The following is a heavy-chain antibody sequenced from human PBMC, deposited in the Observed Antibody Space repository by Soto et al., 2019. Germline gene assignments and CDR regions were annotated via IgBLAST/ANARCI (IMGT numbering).Heavy chain of an antibody. Sequence: SVKVSCKASGGTFSSYAISWVRQAPGQGLEWMGGIIPIFGTANYAQKFQGRVTITADESTSTAYMELSSLRSEDTAVYYCARVVRPIVVVPAAMAYYYYGMDVWGQGTTVTVSS. CDR2: IIPIFGTA. J-gene: IGHJ6*02. CDR3: ARVVRPIVVVPAAMAYYYYGMDV. CDR1: GGTFSSYA. V-gene: IGHV1-69*13. D-gene: IGHD2-2*01.